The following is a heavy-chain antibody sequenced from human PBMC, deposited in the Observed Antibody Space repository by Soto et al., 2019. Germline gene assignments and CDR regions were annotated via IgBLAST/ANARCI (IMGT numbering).Heavy chain of an antibody. Sequence: SETLSLTCTVSGGSISSSSYYWGWIRQPPGKGLEWIGSIYYSGSTYYNPSLKSRVTISVDTSKNQFSLKLSSVTAADTAVYYCAADSGYDPLGIPYYMDVWGKGTTVTVSS. CDR3: AADSGYDPLGIPYYMDV. V-gene: IGHV4-39*01. D-gene: IGHD5-12*01. CDR2: IYYSGST. J-gene: IGHJ6*03. CDR1: GGSISSSSYY.